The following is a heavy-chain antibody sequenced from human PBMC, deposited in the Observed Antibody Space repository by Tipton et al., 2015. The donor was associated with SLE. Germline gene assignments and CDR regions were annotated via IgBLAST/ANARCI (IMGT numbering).Heavy chain of an antibody. CDR1: GDSITSGPYY. CDR3: ARQLGWGDPFAFDC. J-gene: IGHJ4*02. D-gene: IGHD2-21*01. Sequence: TLSLTCNVSGDSITSGPYYYNWIRQPPGKGLEWIGYISDSGTTKENPSLKSRVTMSIDTSNKQFSLKLSSATAADTAVYYCARQLGWGDPFAFDCWGQGTLVTVSS. CDR2: ISDSGTT. V-gene: IGHV4-61*01.